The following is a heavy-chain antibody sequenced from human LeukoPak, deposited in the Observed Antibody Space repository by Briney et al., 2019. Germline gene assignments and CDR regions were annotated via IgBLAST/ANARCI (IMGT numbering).Heavy chain of an antibody. CDR2: IWYDGTNR. J-gene: IGHJ4*02. D-gene: IGHD3-9*01. CDR3: ARAIDSDTSNY. Sequence: GGSLRLSCAASGFTFSSYGMHWVRQAPGKGLEWVAVIWYDGTNRNYADSVKGRFTISRDNSMNTLYPQMNSLRAEDTAVYYCARAIDSDTSNYWGQGTLVTVSS. V-gene: IGHV3-33*08. CDR1: GFTFSSYG.